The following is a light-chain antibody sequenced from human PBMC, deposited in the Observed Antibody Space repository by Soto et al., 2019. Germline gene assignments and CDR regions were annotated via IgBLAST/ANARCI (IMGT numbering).Light chain of an antibody. V-gene: IGKV3-20*01. J-gene: IGKJ4*01. CDR1: QGVSSSY. Sequence: EIVLTQSPGTLSSSPGERATLSCRASQGVSSSYLGWYQQKPGQPPRLLIYGASSRATGIPGRFSGSGSGTAFTLTITRLEPEDFAVYYCQHYRTSFGGGTKVEIK. CDR2: GAS. CDR3: QHYRTS.